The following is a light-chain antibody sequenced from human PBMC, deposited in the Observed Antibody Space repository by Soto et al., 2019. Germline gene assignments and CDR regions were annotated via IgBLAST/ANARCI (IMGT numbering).Light chain of an antibody. V-gene: IGKV3-20*01. Sequence: EIVLTQSPGTLSLSPGERANLSCRASQSVSSSYLAWYQQKPGQAPRLLIYGASSRATGIPDRFSGSESGTDFTLTISRLEPEDFAVYYCQQYGSSPKTFGQGTKVEIK. CDR3: QQYGSSPKT. CDR1: QSVSSSY. CDR2: GAS. J-gene: IGKJ1*01.